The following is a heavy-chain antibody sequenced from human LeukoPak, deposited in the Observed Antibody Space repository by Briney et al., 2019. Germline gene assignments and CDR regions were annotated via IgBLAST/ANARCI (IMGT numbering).Heavy chain of an antibody. Sequence: SVKVSCKASGGTFSSYAISWVRQAPGQRLEWMGGIIPIFGTANYAQKFQGRVTITADESTSTAYMELSSLRSEDTAVYYCARSEAIFGSYYYYMDVWGKGTTVTVSS. CDR1: GGTFSSYA. CDR3: ARSEAIFGSYYYYMDV. CDR2: IIPIFGTA. V-gene: IGHV1-69*13. J-gene: IGHJ6*03. D-gene: IGHD3-3*01.